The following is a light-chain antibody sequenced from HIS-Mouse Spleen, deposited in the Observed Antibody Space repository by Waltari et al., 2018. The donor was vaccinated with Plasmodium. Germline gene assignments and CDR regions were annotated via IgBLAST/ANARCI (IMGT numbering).Light chain of an antibody. CDR2: GAS. Sequence: EIVMTQSPATLSVSPGERATLSCRASQSVSSNLAWYQQKPGQAPRHLISGASTRATGSPARFSGSGSGTEFTLTISSLQSEDFAVYYCQQYNNWSFTFGPGTKVDIK. J-gene: IGKJ3*01. V-gene: IGKV3-15*01. CDR1: QSVSSN. CDR3: QQYNNWSFT.